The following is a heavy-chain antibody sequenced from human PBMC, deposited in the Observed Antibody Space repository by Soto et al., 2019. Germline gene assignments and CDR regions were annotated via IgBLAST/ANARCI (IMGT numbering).Heavy chain of an antibody. CDR1: GFTFSGSA. CDR2: VRSKVYTYAT. J-gene: IGHJ4*02. D-gene: IGHD2-21*01. Sequence: EVQLVESGGGLVQPGGSLKLSCAASGFTFSGSAIHWLRQASGKGLEWVGRVRSKVYTYATEYAASVKGRFAISSDDSKNMAYLQMNSLKTEDTAIYYCTSQGDDPLNWGQGTLVTVS. V-gene: IGHV3-73*01. CDR3: TSQGDDPLN.